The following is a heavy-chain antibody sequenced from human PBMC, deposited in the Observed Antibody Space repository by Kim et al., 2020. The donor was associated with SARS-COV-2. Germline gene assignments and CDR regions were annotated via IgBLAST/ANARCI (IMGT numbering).Heavy chain of an antibody. CDR3: ARRYLAGDCYLAPTLYFDR. J-gene: IGHJ2*01. D-gene: IGHD2-21*02. Sequence: SETLSLTCIVSGASINTGDYYWGWVRQSPGRGLEWIGTVFYTGSTHYNPSLTSRVTIYMDPSKSQFSLSLTSVTAADTSVYYCARRYLAGDCYLAPTLYFDRCRRDTLVAVST. CDR1: GASINTGDYY. CDR2: VFYTGST. V-gene: IGHV4-39*01.